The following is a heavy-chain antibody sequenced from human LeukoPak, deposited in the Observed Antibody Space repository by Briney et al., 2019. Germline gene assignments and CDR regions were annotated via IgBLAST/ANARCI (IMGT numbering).Heavy chain of an antibody. D-gene: IGHD6-19*01. V-gene: IGHV5-51*01. CDR1: GYSFTSYW. J-gene: IGHJ6*04. CDR2: IYPGDSDT. Sequence: GESLKISCKGSGYSFTSYWIGWVRQMPGKGLEWMGIIYPGDSDTRYSPSFQGQVTISADKSISTAYLQWSSLKASDTAMYYCARTRGSSGLTYYYYGMDVRGKGTTVTVSS. CDR3: ARTRGSSGLTYYYYGMDV.